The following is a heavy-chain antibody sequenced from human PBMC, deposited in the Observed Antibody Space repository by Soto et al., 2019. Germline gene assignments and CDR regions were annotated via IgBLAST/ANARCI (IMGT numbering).Heavy chain of an antibody. Sequence: QVELVQSGAEVKKPGSSVKVSCQASEDTFRNYAISWVRQAPGQGLEWMGGIIPIFGTANYAQKFQGIVRSTADTSAYTVYLELSSRRSEDTAGYYCASTKYDSSAYYYWYLGLWGRGTLVTVSS. CDR2: IIPIFGTA. CDR3: ASTKYDSSAYYYWYLGL. J-gene: IGHJ2*01. CDR1: EDTFRNYA. D-gene: IGHD3-22*01. V-gene: IGHV1-69*06.